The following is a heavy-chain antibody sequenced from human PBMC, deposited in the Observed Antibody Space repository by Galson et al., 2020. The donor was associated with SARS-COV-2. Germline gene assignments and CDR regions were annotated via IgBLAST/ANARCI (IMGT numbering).Heavy chain of an antibody. Sequence: ASVKVSCKASGYTFTNYGIDWVRQAPGQGLQWMGWISPYNDNTNYAQNLQGRVTMTTDTSTSTAYMELRSLRSDDTAVYFCARTAGPFYYDNTAHRLDYWGQGTLVTVSS. CDR1: GYTFTNYG. V-gene: IGHV1-18*01. D-gene: IGHD3-22*01. CDR2: ISPYNDNT. J-gene: IGHJ4*02. CDR3: ARTAGPFYYDNTAHRLDY.